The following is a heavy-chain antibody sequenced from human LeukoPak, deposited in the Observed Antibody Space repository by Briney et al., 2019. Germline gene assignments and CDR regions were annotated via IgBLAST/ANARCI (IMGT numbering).Heavy chain of an antibody. Sequence: PSETLSLTCTVSGGSISSYYWSWIRQPAGKGLEWIGRIYTSGSTNYNPSLKSRVTMSADTSKNQFSLKLSSVTAADTAVYYCASQESGSGSYSNDYWGQGTLVTVSS. CDR1: GGSISSYY. V-gene: IGHV4-4*07. CDR3: ASQESGSGSYSNDY. CDR2: IYTSGST. J-gene: IGHJ4*02. D-gene: IGHD3-10*01.